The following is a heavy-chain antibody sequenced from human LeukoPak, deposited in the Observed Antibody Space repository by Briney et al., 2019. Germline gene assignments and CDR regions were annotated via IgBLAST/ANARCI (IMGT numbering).Heavy chain of an antibody. J-gene: IGHJ4*02. CDR3: ARVLGATEFDY. D-gene: IGHD1-26*01. Sequence: PSETLSLTCAVQGGSFRDYYWSWIRQSPGKGLEWLGEINRSGSTNYNPSLKSRVTISIDTSKNQFSLRLSSVTAADTAVYYCARVLGATEFDYWGQGTLVTVSS. V-gene: IGHV4-34*01. CDR1: GGSFRDYY. CDR2: INRSGST.